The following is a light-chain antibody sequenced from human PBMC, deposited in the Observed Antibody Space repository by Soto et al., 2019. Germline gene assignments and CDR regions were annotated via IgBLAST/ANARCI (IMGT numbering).Light chain of an antibody. Sequence: DIQMTQSPSTLSASVGDRVTITCRASQSISSWLAWYQQKPGKAPKLLTYDASSLESGVPSRFSGSGSGTEFTLTISSLQPDDFATYYYQQYNSYLWTFGQGTKVEIK. V-gene: IGKV1-5*01. J-gene: IGKJ1*01. CDR2: DAS. CDR1: QSISSW. CDR3: QQYNSYLWT.